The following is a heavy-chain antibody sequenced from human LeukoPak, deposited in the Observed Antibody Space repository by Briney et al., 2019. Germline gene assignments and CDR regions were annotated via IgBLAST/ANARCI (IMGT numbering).Heavy chain of an antibody. CDR1: GGSFSGYY. V-gene: IGHV4-34*01. J-gene: IGHJ6*02. Sequence: SETLSLTCAVYGGSFSGYYWSWLRQPPGKGLEWIGEINHSGSTNYNPSLKSRVTISVDTSKNQFSLKLSSVTAADTAVYYCAGRSHDSSGYPHYYYGMDVWGQGTTVTVSS. CDR3: AGRSHDSSGYPHYYYGMDV. CDR2: INHSGST. D-gene: IGHD3-22*01.